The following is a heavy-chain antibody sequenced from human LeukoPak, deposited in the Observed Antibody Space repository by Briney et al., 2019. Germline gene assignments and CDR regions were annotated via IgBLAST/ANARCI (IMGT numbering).Heavy chain of an antibody. J-gene: IGHJ4*02. V-gene: IGHV3-21*01. CDR3: ARTVGGCSGGTCYPNY. CDR2: ISSSSSDI. D-gene: IGHD2-15*01. Sequence: GGSLRLSCAVSGFTFSSFRMNWVRQAPGKGLEWVSSISSSSSDIYYAVSVRARFTTSRDNARNSLYLQINSLRAEDTAVYYCARTVGGCSGGTCYPNYWGQGTLVTVSS. CDR1: GFTFSSFR.